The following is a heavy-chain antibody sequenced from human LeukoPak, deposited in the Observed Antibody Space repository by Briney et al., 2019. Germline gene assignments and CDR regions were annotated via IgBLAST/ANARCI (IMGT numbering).Heavy chain of an antibody. CDR2: ISYDGSNK. Sequence: GGSLRLSCAASGFTFSSYAMHWVRQAPGKGLEWVAVISYDGSNKYYADSVKGRFTISRDNSKNTLYLQMNSLRAEDTAVNYCARAQHPQWLVSDYWGQGTLVTVSS. CDR3: ARAQHPQWLVSDY. CDR1: GFTFSSYA. D-gene: IGHD6-19*01. J-gene: IGHJ4*02. V-gene: IGHV3-30-3*01.